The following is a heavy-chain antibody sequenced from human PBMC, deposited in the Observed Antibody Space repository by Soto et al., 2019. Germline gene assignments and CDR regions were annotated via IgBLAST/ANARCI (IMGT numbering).Heavy chain of an antibody. Sequence: PGESLKISCKGSGYSFTSYWIGWVRQMPGKGLEWMGIIYPGDSDTRYSPSFQGQVTISPDQSISTAYLQWSSLKAADTAMYYFARRAKYYYGLGSYYKPYVYYGMDVWGKGNTGTVSS. D-gene: IGHD3-10*01. CDR1: GYSFTSYW. V-gene: IGHV5-51*01. CDR2: IYPGDSDT. J-gene: IGHJ6*04. CDR3: ARRAKYYYGLGSYYKPYVYYGMDV.